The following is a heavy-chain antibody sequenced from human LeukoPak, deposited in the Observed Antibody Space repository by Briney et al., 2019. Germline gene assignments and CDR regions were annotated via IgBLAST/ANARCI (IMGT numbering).Heavy chain of an antibody. V-gene: IGHV1-18*01. D-gene: IGHD3-9*01. CDR2: ISAYNGNT. CDR3: ATGKIPLRYFDWLPHDY. J-gene: IGHJ4*02. Sequence: ASVKVSCTASGYTFTSYGISWVRQAPGQGLEWMGWISAYNGNTNYAQKLQGRVTMTTDTSTSTAYMELRSLRSDDTAVYYCATGKIPLRYFDWLPHDYWGQGTLVTVSS. CDR1: GYTFTSYG.